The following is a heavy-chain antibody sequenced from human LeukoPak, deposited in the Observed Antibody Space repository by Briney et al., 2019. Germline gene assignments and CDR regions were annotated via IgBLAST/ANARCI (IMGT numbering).Heavy chain of an antibody. V-gene: IGHV1-2*02. CDR1: GYTFTGYY. Sequence: ASVKVSCKASGYTFTGYYLHWVRQAPGQGLEWLGWINPNSGGTHYAQKFQGRVTVTRDTSISTAYMELNSLRSEDTALYYCARPMTGTGLTYYYYGMDIWGQGTTVTVSS. CDR2: INPNSGGT. D-gene: IGHD1-1*01. J-gene: IGHJ6*02. CDR3: ARPMTGTGLTYYYYGMDI.